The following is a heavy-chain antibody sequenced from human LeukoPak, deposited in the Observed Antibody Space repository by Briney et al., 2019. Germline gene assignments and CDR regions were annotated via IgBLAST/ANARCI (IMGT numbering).Heavy chain of an antibody. J-gene: IGHJ6*02. CDR3: ARRGIVATLEV. CDR1: GGSFSGYY. V-gene: IGHV4-34*01. D-gene: IGHD5-12*01. Sequence: PSETLSLTCAVYGGSFSGYYWSWIRQPPGKGLEWIGEINHSGSTNYNPSLKSRVTISVDTSKNQFSLKLSSVTAADTAVYYCARRGIVATLEVWGQGTTVTVSS. CDR2: INHSGST.